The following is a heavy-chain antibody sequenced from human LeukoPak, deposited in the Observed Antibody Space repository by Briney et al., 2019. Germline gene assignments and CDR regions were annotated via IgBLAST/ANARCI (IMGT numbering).Heavy chain of an antibody. J-gene: IGHJ4*02. Sequence: PWETLSLTCTVSGGSISSSSYYWGWIRQPPGKGLEWIGSMYYSGSTYYNPSLKSRVTISVDTSKNQFSLKLSSVTAADTAVYYCARQGGGGMATIYYWGQGTLVSVSS. CDR2: MYYSGST. CDR3: ARQGGGGMATIYY. V-gene: IGHV4-39*01. CDR1: GGSISSSSYY. D-gene: IGHD5-24*01.